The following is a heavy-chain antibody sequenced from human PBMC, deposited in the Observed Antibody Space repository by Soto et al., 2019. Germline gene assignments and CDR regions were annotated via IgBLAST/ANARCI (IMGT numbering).Heavy chain of an antibody. J-gene: IGHJ6*02. CDR2: ISNDETTK. Sequence: QVHLVESGGDVVQPGRSLRLSCAASGFTFRDYIIHWVRQAPGKGLEWVTLISNDETTKYIADSVKGRFTISRDNSKNTVNLQMNSLRPEDTAIYYCARQGLGARRYHSKHLDVWGQGTTVTVSS. D-gene: IGHD1-1*01. CDR1: GFTFRDYI. V-gene: IGHV3-30*04. CDR3: ARQGLGARRYHSKHLDV.